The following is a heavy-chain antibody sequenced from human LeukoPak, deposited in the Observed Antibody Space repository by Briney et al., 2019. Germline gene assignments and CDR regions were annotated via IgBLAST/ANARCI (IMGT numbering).Heavy chain of an antibody. CDR1: GYSISSDYY. CDR3: DRVRDDSGSFADFDY. J-gene: IGHJ4*02. V-gene: IGHV4-38-2*02. D-gene: IGHD1-26*01. Sequence: SETLSLTCTVSGYSISSDYYWGWIRQPPGKGLEWIGSIYHSGSTYYNPSLKSRVTISVDTSKDQFSLKLSSVTAADTAVFFCDRVRDDSGSFADFDYWGQGTLVTVSS. CDR2: IYHSGST.